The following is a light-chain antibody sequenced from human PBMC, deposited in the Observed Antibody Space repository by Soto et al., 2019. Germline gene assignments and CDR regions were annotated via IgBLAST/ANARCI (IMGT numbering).Light chain of an antibody. V-gene: IGKV2-28*01. CDR3: MQALQTPT. J-gene: IGKJ2*01. CDR2: LGS. Sequence: DIVMTQSPLSLRVAPGEPASISCRSSQSLLHSNGYNYLDWYLQKPGQSPQLLIYLGSNRASGVPDRFSGSGSGTDFTLKISTVKAEDVGVYYCMQALQTPTFGQGTKLEIK. CDR1: QSLLHSNGYNY.